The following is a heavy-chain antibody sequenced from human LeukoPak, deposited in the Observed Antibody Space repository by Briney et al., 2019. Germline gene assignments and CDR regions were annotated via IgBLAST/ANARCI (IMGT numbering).Heavy chain of an antibody. CDR3: ARDSGYCSSTSCYARLFDY. CDR2: INPGSGAT. CDR1: GYTFTRHY. D-gene: IGHD2-2*01. Sequence: ASVKVSCKASGYTFTRHYMNWVRQAPGQGLEWMGKINPGSGATGYAQKLQGRVTMTTDTSTSTAYMELRSLRSDDTAVYYCARDSGYCSSTSCYARLFDYWGQGTLVTVPS. V-gene: IGHV1-46*01. J-gene: IGHJ4*02.